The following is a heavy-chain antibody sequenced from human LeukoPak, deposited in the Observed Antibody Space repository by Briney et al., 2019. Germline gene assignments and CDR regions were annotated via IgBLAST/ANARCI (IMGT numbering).Heavy chain of an antibody. D-gene: IGHD3-10*01. J-gene: IGHJ5*02. Sequence: ASVKVSCKASGYTFTGYYMDWVRQAPGQGLEWMGWINPNSGDTNYAQKFQGRVTMTRNTSISTAYMELSSLRSEDTAVYYCARVRGTMVQGKKRFDPWGQGTLVTVSS. CDR3: ARVRGTMVQGKKRFDP. V-gene: IGHV1-2*02. CDR2: INPNSGDT. CDR1: GYTFTGYY.